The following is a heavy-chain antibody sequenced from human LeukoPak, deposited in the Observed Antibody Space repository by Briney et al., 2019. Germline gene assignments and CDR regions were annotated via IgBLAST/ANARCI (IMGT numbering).Heavy chain of an antibody. V-gene: IGHV3-7*01. CDR3: ARDWGAYYHFFDY. CDR1: GFSMSVYW. J-gene: IGHJ4*02. D-gene: IGHD3-22*01. Sequence: GGSLRLSCEASGFSMSVYWMSWVRQAPGKGLEWVGNIKQDGSERNYVDSVKGRFTISRDNAKKSLYLQINSLRAEDTAVYYCARDWGAYYHFFDYWGQGTLVTVSS. CDR2: IKQDGSER.